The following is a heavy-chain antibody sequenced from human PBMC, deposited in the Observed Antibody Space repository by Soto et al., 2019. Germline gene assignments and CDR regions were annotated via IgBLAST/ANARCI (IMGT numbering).Heavy chain of an antibody. D-gene: IGHD6-19*01. CDR2: ISAYNGNT. Sequence: ASVKVSCKASGHTFTSYGISWVRQAPGQGLEWMGWISAYNGNTNYAQKLQGRVTMTTDTSTSTAYMELRSLRSDDTAVYYCARDRSVAPDPTPDYWGQGTLVTVSS. CDR3: ARDRSVAPDPTPDY. J-gene: IGHJ4*02. CDR1: GHTFTSYG. V-gene: IGHV1-18*01.